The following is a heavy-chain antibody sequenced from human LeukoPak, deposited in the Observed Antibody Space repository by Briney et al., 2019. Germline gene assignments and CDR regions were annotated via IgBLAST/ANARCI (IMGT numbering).Heavy chain of an antibody. Sequence: GGSLRLSCAASGFTFSSYSMNWVRQAPGKGLEWVSSISSSSSKIYYADSVKGRFTISRDNAKNSLYLQMNSLRAEDTAVYYCARDFIAVAGVDAFDIWGQGTMVTVSS. J-gene: IGHJ3*02. CDR1: GFTFSSYS. CDR2: ISSSSSKI. D-gene: IGHD6-19*01. CDR3: ARDFIAVAGVDAFDI. V-gene: IGHV3-21*01.